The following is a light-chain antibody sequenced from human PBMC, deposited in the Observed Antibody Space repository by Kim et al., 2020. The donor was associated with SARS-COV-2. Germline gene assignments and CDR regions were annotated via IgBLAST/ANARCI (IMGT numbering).Light chain of an antibody. V-gene: IGLV3-1*01. CDR3: QAWDSNTDNCV. CDR1: KLGDKY. J-gene: IGLJ1*01. Sequence: SYELTQPPSVSVSPGQTASITCSGYKLGDKYVSWYQQKPGQSPVVVIYQDNQRPSGIPERFSGSNSGNTATLTISGTQAMDEADYYCQAWDSNTDNCVFGTGTKVTVL. CDR2: QDN.